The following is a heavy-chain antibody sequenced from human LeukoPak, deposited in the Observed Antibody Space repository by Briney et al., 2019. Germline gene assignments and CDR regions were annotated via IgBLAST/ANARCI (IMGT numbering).Heavy chain of an antibody. CDR2: IYHSGST. J-gene: IGHJ3*02. CDR3: ARDARGGSYFLGAFDI. D-gene: IGHD1-26*01. CDR1: GGSISSGGYY. V-gene: IGHV4-30-2*01. Sequence: SETLSLTCTVSGGSISSGGYYWSWIRQPPGKGLEWIGYIYHSGSTYYNPSLKSRATISVDRSKNQFSLKLSSVTAADTAVYYCARDARGGSYFLGAFDIWGQGTMVTVSS.